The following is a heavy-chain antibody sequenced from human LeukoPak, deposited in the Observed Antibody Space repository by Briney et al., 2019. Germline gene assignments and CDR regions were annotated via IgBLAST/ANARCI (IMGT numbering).Heavy chain of an antibody. V-gene: IGHV3-74*01. D-gene: IGHD4-17*01. CDR3: ARESGFYGDYGAFDI. CDR2: IYSDGSTT. Sequence: GGSLRLSCAASGFTFSSYAMSWVRQAPGKGLVWVSRIYSDGSTTNYADSVKGRFTISRDNAKNTLYLQMNSLRAEDTAIYYCARESGFYGDYGAFDIWGQGTTVTVSS. CDR1: GFTFSSYA. J-gene: IGHJ3*02.